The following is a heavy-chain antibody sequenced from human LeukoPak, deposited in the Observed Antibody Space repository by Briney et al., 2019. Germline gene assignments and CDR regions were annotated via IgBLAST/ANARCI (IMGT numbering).Heavy chain of an antibody. CDR1: GFTFTSYS. CDR2: ISSSSSFI. V-gene: IGHV3-48*02. CDR3: AIERPYGSGSYYGIES. Sequence: GGSLRLSCAASGFTFTSYSMNWVRQAPGKGLEWVSYISSSSSFIYYADSVKGRFTISRDNARNSLYLQMNSLRDEDTAVYYCAIERPYGSGSYYGIESWGQGTLVTVSS. J-gene: IGHJ4*02. D-gene: IGHD3-10*01.